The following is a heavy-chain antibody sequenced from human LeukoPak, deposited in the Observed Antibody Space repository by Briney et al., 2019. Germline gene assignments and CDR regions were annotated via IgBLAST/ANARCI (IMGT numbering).Heavy chain of an antibody. CDR2: IYPGDSDT. V-gene: IGHV5-51*01. CDR1: GYSFTSYW. CDR3: ARDRDWAGYSYGFYY. D-gene: IGHD5-18*01. J-gene: IGHJ4*02. Sequence: GESLKISCKGSGYSFTSYWIGWVRQMPGKGMEWMGIIYPGDSDTRYSPSFQGQVTISADKSISTAYLQWSSLKASDTAMYYCARDRDWAGYSYGFYYWGQGTLVTVSS.